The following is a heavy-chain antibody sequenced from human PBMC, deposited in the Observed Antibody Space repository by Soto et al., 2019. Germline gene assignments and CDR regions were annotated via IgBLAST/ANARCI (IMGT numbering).Heavy chain of an antibody. Sequence: SGPTLVNPTETLTLTCTVSGFSLSNARMGVSWIRQPPGKALEWLAHIFSNDEKSYSTSLKSRLTISKDTSKRQVVLTMTNMDPVDTATYYCARIRGLWGYYYYYMDVWGKGTTVTVSS. D-gene: IGHD2-21*01. V-gene: IGHV2-26*01. J-gene: IGHJ6*03. CDR1: GFSLSNARMG. CDR3: ARIRGLWGYYYYYMDV. CDR2: IFSNDEK.